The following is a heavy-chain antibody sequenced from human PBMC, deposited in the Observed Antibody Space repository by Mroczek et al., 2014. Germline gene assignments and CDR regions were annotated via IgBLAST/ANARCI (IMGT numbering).Heavy chain of an antibody. CDR3: ARVVPAATHFDY. CDR1: GGTSAAML. D-gene: IGHD2-2*01. Sequence: SGAEVKKPGSSVKVSCKASGGTSAAMLSAGCDRPLGQGLEWMGGIIPIFGTANYAQKFQGRVTITADESTSTAYMELSSLRSEDTAVYYCARVVPAATHFDYWGQGTLVTVSS. J-gene: IGHJ4*02. CDR2: IIPIFGTA. V-gene: IGHV1-69*01.